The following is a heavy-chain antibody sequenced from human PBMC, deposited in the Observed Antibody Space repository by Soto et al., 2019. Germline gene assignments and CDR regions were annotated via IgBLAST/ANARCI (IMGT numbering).Heavy chain of an antibody. CDR2: ISWNSGSI. V-gene: IGHV3-9*01. J-gene: IGHJ6*02. CDR3: AKSFQTVAGDRGYYYYGMDV. D-gene: IGHD6-19*01. CDR1: GCSLDSCA. Sequence: ACGSLRLSWGAAGCSLDSCASRSIRQDPGKGLKLVSGISWNSGSIGYADSVKGRFTISRDNAKNSLYLQMNSLRAEDTALYYCAKSFQTVAGDRGYYYYGMDVWGQGTTVTVSS.